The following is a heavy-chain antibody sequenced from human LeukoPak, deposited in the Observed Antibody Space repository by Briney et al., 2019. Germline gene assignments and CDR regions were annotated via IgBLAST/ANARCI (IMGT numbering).Heavy chain of an antibody. CDR2: ISGSGGST. V-gene: IGHV3-23*01. D-gene: IGHD6-6*01. J-gene: IGHJ4*02. CDR3: AKTSIAALSSPIDY. CDR1: GFTFSSYS. Sequence: GGSLRLSCAASGFTFSSYSMNWVRQAPGKGLEWVSAISGSGGSTYYADSVKGRFTISRDNSKNTLYLQMNSLRAEDTAVYYCAKTSIAALSSPIDYWGQGTLVTVSS.